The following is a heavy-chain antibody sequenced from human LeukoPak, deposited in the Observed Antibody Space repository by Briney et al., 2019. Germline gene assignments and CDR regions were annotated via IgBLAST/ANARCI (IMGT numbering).Heavy chain of an antibody. J-gene: IGHJ4*02. Sequence: SETLSLTCTVSGGSISNSFYYWGWIRQPPGKGLEWIGSINYSGSTYYNPSLKSRVTISVDTSKNQFSLKLSSVTAADTAVYYCASLRERSYYARGFDYWGQGTLVTVSS. CDR2: INYSGST. CDR1: GGSISNSFYY. CDR3: ASLRERSYYARGFDY. D-gene: IGHD1-26*01. V-gene: IGHV4-39*01.